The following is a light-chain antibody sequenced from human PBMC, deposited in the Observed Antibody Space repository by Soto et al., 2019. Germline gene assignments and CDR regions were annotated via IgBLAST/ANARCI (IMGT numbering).Light chain of an antibody. Sequence: EIVMTQSPAALSVSLGERVTLTCRASQAVSSYLAWYHQKPGQAPRHLISDASTRATDIPDRFSGSGSGTDFNLTISSLQSSDLAVYYCLQHRTWPPLYTFGQGTKLEIK. J-gene: IGKJ2*01. CDR1: QAVSSY. CDR3: LQHRTWPPLYT. V-gene: IGKV3-15*01. CDR2: DAS.